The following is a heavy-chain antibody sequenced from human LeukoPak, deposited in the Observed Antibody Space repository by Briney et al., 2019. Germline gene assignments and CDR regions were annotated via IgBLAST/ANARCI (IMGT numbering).Heavy chain of an antibody. CDR2: IYYSGRT. D-gene: IGHD3-10*01. J-gene: IGHJ4*02. CDR1: GGSISSYY. CDR3: AGSMVRGVTPFGY. V-gene: IGHV4-59*01. Sequence: SETLSLTCTVSGGSISSYYWSWIRQPPGRGLEWIGYIYYSGRTNYNPSLTSRGTISVDTSKNQFSLKLSSVTAADTAVYYCAGSMVRGVTPFGYWGQGTLVTVSS.